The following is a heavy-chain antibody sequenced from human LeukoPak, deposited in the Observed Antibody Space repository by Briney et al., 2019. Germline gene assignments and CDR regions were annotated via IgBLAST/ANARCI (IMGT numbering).Heavy chain of an antibody. J-gene: IGHJ4*02. CDR2: ISGSGDTT. V-gene: IGHV3-23*01. Sequence: PGGSLRLSCAASGFTFSNYAMTWVRQGPGKGLEWVSGISGSGDTTYYADSEKGRFTTSRDNFRNTLYLQMNSLTVADTAVYFCARESLKAVAGYLDYWGQGILVIVSS. CDR3: ARESLKAVAGYLDY. D-gene: IGHD6-19*01. CDR1: GFTFSNYA.